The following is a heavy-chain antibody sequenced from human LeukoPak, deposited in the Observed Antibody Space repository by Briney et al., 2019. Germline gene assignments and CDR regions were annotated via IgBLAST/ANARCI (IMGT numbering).Heavy chain of an antibody. CDR3: AKAGVRYFDSSGLYAFDF. J-gene: IGHJ3*01. V-gene: IGHV4-39*01. D-gene: IGHD3-22*01. CDR2: IYYSGST. Sequence: PSETLSLTCAVSGGSISSTSYCWAWIRQPPGKGLERIGTIYYSGSTYHNPSLKSRVTMSVDTSRNQFSLKLSSVDAADTAVYYCAKAGVRYFDSSGLYAFDFWGQGTTVTVSS. CDR1: GGSISSTSYC.